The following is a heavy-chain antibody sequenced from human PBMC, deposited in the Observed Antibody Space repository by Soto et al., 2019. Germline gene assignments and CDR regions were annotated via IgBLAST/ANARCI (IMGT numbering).Heavy chain of an antibody. CDR3: ARIVGATADY. Sequence: QIQLQQSGPRLVNPSQTLSLTCAISGDSVSSNSAAWNWIRQPPSRGLEWLGRTYYRSKLYNDYAISVKSRKTITPDTTRNQFSLQLNSVTPEDTAVYYCARIVGATADYGGQGTLVTVSS. V-gene: IGHV6-1*01. CDR2: TYYRSKLYN. CDR1: GDSVSSNSAA. D-gene: IGHD1-26*01. J-gene: IGHJ4*02.